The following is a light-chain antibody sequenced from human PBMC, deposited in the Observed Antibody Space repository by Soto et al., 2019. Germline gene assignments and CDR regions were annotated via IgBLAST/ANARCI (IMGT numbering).Light chain of an antibody. Sequence: SSELTQPPSVSVAPGKTARITCGGNNIGSKSVHWYQQKPGQAPVLVIYYDSDRPSGIPERFSGSNSGNTATLTISRVEAGDEADYYCQVWDSRSDHYVVFGGGTKLTVL. J-gene: IGLJ2*01. CDR3: QVWDSRSDHYVV. V-gene: IGLV3-21*04. CDR1: NIGSKS. CDR2: YDS.